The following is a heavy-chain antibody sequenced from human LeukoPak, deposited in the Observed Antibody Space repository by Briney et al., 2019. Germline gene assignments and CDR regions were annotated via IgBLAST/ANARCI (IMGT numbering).Heavy chain of an antibody. CDR3: ARLADCSSSSCRSFDY. V-gene: IGHV1-2*02. CDR1: GYTFTGYY. Sequence: ASVKVSCKASGYTFTGYYLHWVRQAPGQGLEWMGWINPNSGFTNYAQKFQGRVTMTRDTSISTAYMELSRLRSDDTAVYYCARLADCSSSSCRSFDYWGQGTLVTVSS. J-gene: IGHJ4*02. CDR2: INPNSGFT. D-gene: IGHD2-2*01.